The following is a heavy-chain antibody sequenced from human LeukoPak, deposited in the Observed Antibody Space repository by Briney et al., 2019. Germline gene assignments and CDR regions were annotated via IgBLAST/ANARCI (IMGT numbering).Heavy chain of an antibody. CDR2: IYTSGST. D-gene: IGHD3-22*01. V-gene: IGHV4-4*07. J-gene: IGHJ4*02. CDR1: GGSVSSSY. Sequence: KTAETLSLTCTVSGGSVSSSYWSWIRQPAGKGLEWIGRIYTSGSTNYNPSLKSRVTMSVDTSKNQFSLKLSSVTAADTAVYYCARGYSSGFIGGFDYWGQGTLVTVSS. CDR3: ARGYSSGFIGGFDY.